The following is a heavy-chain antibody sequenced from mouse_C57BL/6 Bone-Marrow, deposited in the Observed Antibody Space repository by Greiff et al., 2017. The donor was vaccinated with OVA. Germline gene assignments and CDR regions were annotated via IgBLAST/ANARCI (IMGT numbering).Heavy chain of an antibody. D-gene: IGHD1-1*02. J-gene: IGHJ3*01. V-gene: IGHV14-1*01. CDR2: IDPEDGDT. CDR1: GFNIKDYY. Sequence: VQLQQSGAELVRPGASVKLSCTASGFNIKDYYMHWVKQRPEQGLEWIGRIDPEDGDTEYAPKFQGKATMTADTSSNTAYLQLSSLTSEDTAVYYCTTPYGRGKRDGFAYWGQGTLVTVSA. CDR3: TTPYGRGKRDGFAY.